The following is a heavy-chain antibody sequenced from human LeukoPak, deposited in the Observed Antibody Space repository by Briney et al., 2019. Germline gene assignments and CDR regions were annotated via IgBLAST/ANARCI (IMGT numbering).Heavy chain of an antibody. CDR3: ARVPRSYYYYYYMDV. J-gene: IGHJ6*03. CDR1: GGSISSGGYY. CDR2: IYYSGSS. V-gene: IGHV4-61*08. Sequence: SETLSLTCTVSGGSISSGGYYWSWIRQPPGKGLEWLGYIYYSGSSNYNPSLKSRVTISADTSKNQFSLKLSSVTAADTAVYYCARVPRSYYYYYYMDVWGKGTTVTVSS.